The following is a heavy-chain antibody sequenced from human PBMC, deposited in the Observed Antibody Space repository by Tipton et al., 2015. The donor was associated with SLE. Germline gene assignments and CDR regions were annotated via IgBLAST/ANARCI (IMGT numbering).Heavy chain of an antibody. CDR1: GGSVSSGSYY. J-gene: IGHJ4*02. CDR2: IYYSGST. CDR3: ARAGGQWLVLG. D-gene: IGHD6-19*01. Sequence: TLSLTCTVSGGSVSSGSYYWSWIRQPPGKGLEWIGYIYYSGSTNYNPSLKSRVTISVDTSKNQFSLKLSSVTAADTAVYYCARAGGQWLVLGWGQGTLVTVSS. V-gene: IGHV4-61*01.